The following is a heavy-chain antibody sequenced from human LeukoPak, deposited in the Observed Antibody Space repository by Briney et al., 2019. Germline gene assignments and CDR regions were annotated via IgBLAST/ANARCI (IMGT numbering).Heavy chain of an antibody. J-gene: IGHJ5*02. CDR3: ARVAGYSSSWYVNWFDP. V-gene: IGHV4-61*02. Sequence: PSETLSLTCTVSGGSISSSSYYWGWIRQPAGKGLEWIGRIYTSGSTNYNPSLKSRVTMSVDTSKNQFSLKLSSVTAADTAVYYCARVAGYSSSWYVNWFDPWGQGTLVTVSS. CDR2: IYTSGST. D-gene: IGHD6-13*01. CDR1: GGSISSSSYY.